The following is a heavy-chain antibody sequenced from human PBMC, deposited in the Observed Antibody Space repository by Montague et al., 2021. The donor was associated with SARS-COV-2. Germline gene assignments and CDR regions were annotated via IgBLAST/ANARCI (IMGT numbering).Heavy chain of an antibody. Sequence: SETLSLTCTVSGGSFSSSNDCWGWMRQPPGKGREGISNLYYSGNTYYNPSLKSTVTISINTSNNQFSLKLSSVAAADTVVYYCASGPKMDGELADYWGQGTLVTVSS. CDR1: GGSFSSSNDC. CDR3: ASGPKMDGELADY. V-gene: IGHV4-39*01. CDR2: LYYSGNT. J-gene: IGHJ4*02. D-gene: IGHD4-17*01.